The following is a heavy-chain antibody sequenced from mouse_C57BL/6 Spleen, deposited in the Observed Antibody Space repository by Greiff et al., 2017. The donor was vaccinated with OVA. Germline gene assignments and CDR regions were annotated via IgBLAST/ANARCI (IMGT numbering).Heavy chain of an antibody. CDR3: ARSPSSGYKGFDY. Sequence: QVQLQQPGAELVMPGASVKLSCKASGYTFTSYWMHWVKQRPGQGLEWIGEIDPSDSYTNYNQKFKGKSTLTVDKSSSTAYMQLSSLTSEDSAVYYCARSPSSGYKGFDYWGQGTTLTVSS. CDR2: IDPSDSYT. D-gene: IGHD3-2*02. CDR1: GYTFTSYW. V-gene: IGHV1-69*01. J-gene: IGHJ2*01.